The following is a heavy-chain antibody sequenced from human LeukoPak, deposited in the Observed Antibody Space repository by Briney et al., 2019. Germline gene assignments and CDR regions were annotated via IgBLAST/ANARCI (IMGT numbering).Heavy chain of an antibody. V-gene: IGHV1-8*03. CDR1: GYIFTNFD. J-gene: IGHJ4*02. CDR3: ARWTNYDSSGVFDF. Sequence: ASVKVSCKASGYIFTNFDINWVRQATGQGLEWMGWMDPKSGNTGYAQKFQGRVTFTRDTSISTAYMEVNSLRSEDTAVYYCARWTNYDSSGVFDFWGQGTLVTVSS. D-gene: IGHD3-22*01. CDR2: MDPKSGNT.